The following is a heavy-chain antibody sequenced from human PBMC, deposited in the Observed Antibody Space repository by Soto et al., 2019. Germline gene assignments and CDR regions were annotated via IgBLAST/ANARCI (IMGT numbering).Heavy chain of an antibody. Sequence: QVQLVESGGGVVQPGRSLRLSCAASGFTFSSYAMHWVRQAPGKGLEWVAVISYDGSNKYYADSVKGRFTISRDNSKKTLYLQMNGLRAEDTAVYYFATGEHDYGDLYAFDIWGQGTMVTVSS. V-gene: IGHV3-30-3*01. D-gene: IGHD4-17*01. CDR2: ISYDGSNK. CDR3: ATGEHDYGDLYAFDI. CDR1: GFTFSSYA. J-gene: IGHJ3*02.